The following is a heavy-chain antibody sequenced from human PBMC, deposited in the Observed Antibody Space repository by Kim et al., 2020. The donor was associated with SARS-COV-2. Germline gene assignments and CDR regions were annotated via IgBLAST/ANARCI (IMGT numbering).Heavy chain of an antibody. V-gene: IGHV3-30*04. CDR1: GFTFSSYA. CDR2: ISYDRSNK. Sequence: GGSLRLSCAASGFTFSSYAMHWVRQAPGKGLEWVAVISYDRSNKYYADSVKGRFTISRDNSKNTLYLQMNSLRAEDTAVYYCARVTQWLAAFDYWGQGTLVTVSS. J-gene: IGHJ4*02. CDR3: ARVTQWLAAFDY. D-gene: IGHD6-19*01.